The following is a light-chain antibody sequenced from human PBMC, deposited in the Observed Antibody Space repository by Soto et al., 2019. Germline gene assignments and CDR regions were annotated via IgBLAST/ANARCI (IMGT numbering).Light chain of an antibody. CDR2: DVN. Sequence: QSALTQPASVSGSPGQSINISCTGTSSDVGGYKYVSWYQQHPDKAPKLMIYDVNNRPSGVSNRFSASKSGNTASLTISGLQGEDEADYYCSSYTSSSSLVFGGGTKVTVL. CDR1: SSDVGGYKY. J-gene: IGLJ2*01. CDR3: SSYTSSSSLV. V-gene: IGLV2-14*01.